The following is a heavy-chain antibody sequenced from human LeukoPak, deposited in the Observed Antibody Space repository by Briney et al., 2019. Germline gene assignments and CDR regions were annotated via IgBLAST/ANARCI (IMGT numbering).Heavy chain of an antibody. CDR2: ISVSGGNT. CDR3: ARFSQWLISGKYDY. CDR1: GFTFRSYA. Sequence: PGGSLRLSCAASGFTFRSYAMSWVRQAPGKGLEWVSGISVSGGNTDSADSVKGRFTISRDNAKNSLYLQMNSLRAEDTAVYYCARFSQWLISGKYDYWGQGTLVTVSS. J-gene: IGHJ4*02. D-gene: IGHD5-12*01. V-gene: IGHV3-23*01.